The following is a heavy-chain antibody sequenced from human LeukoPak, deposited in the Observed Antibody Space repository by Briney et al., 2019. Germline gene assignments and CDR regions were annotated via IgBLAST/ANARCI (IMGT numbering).Heavy chain of an antibody. CDR1: GGSISSGGYS. Sequence: SQTLSLTCAVSGGSISSGGYSWSWIRQPPGKGREWIGYIYHSGSTYYNPSLKSRVTISVDTSKNQFSLKLSSVTAADMAVYYCASICTPSSTSCYTGENYWGQGTLVTVSS. CDR2: IYHSGST. J-gene: IGHJ4*02. CDR3: ASICTPSSTSCYTGENY. D-gene: IGHD2-2*02. V-gene: IGHV4-30-2*01.